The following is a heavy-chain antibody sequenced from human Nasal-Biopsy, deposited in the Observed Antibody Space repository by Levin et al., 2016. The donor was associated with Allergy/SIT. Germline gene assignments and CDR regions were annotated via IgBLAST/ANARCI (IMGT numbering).Heavy chain of an antibody. CDR2: IDPSDSKT. V-gene: IGHV5-10-1*01. CDR1: GYTFTNYW. D-gene: IGHD5-12*01. CDR3: ARPYDTGYDFDAFDM. J-gene: IGHJ3*02. Sequence: GGSLRLSCKGSGYTFTNYWISWVRQTPEKGLEWMGRIDPSDSKTKYSPSFQGHVTISADKSINTVYLQWSSLKASDSAMYYCARPYDTGYDFDAFDMWGQGTPVSVSS.